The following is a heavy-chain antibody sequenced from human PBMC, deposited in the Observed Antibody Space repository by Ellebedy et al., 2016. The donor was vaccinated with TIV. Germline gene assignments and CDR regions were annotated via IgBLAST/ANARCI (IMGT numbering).Heavy chain of an antibody. D-gene: IGHD3-3*01. Sequence: ASVKVSCXASGHTFTSYGIHWVRQAPGQRLEWMGWINTGNGNTKYSQKLQVRVTITRDTSASTAYMELSSLVSEDTAVYYCATREWQDPMDVWGQGTTVTVSS. CDR2: INTGNGNT. CDR1: GHTFTSYG. V-gene: IGHV1-3*04. J-gene: IGHJ6*02. CDR3: ATREWQDPMDV.